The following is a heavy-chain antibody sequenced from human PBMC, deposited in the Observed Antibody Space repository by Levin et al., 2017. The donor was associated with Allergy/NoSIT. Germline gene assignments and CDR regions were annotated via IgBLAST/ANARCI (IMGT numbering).Heavy chain of an antibody. CDR1: GFTFNNYA. Sequence: GGSLRLSCAASGFTFNNYAMSWVRQAPGKGLEWVSSITGSSDRRYDADSVKGRFTISRDNSKNTLFLQMNSLRAEDTAVYYCARGPHCTVTTCFYWGQGTLVTVSS. J-gene: IGHJ4*02. V-gene: IGHV3-23*01. CDR3: ARGPHCTVTTCFY. D-gene: IGHD2-2*01. CDR2: ITGSSDRR.